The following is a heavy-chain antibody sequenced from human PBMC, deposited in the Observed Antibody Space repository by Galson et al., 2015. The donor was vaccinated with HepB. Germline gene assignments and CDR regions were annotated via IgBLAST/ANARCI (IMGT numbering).Heavy chain of an antibody. D-gene: IGHD3-22*01. Sequence: SVKVSCKVSGYTLTEFSMHWVRQAPGKGLEWMGGFDPEDGETIYAQKFQGRVTMTEDTSTDTAYMEMSSLRTEDTAVYYCATYRAHYYDSSGHGEGLYWGQATLVTVSS. J-gene: IGHJ4*02. V-gene: IGHV1-24*01. CDR1: GYTLTEFS. CDR3: ATYRAHYYDSSGHGEGLY. CDR2: FDPEDGET.